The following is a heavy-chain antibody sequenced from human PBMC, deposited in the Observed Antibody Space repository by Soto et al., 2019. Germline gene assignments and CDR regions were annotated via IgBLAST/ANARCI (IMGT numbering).Heavy chain of an antibody. CDR3: ARGGITMVRGVIVPYYYYGMDV. J-gene: IGHJ6*02. CDR1: GGSISSYY. CDR2: IYYSGST. V-gene: IGHV4-59*01. Sequence: SSETLSLTCTVSGGSISSYYWSWIRQPPGKGLEWIGYIYYSGSTNYNPSLKSRVTISVDTSKNQFSLKLSSVTAADTAVYYCARGGITMVRGVIVPYYYYGMDVWGQGTTVTVSS. D-gene: IGHD3-10*01.